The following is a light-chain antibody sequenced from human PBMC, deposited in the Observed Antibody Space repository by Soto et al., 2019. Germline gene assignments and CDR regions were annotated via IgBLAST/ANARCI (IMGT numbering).Light chain of an antibody. J-gene: IGKJ2*02. CDR2: WAS. Sequence: DIVMTQSPDSLAVSLGERATINCKSSRSVLYSSNNKNYLAWYQQKPVHPPKLLIHWASTLESGVPDRFSGSGSGTDFTLTISSLQAEDVAVYYCQQYYSSCTFGQGTKLEIK. CDR3: QQYYSSCT. V-gene: IGKV4-1*01. CDR1: RSVLYSSNNKNY.